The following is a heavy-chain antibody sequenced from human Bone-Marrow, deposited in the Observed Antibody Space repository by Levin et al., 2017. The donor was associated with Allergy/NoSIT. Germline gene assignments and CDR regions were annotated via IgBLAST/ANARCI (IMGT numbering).Heavy chain of an antibody. CDR2: IYYSGST. CDR3: ARDGCSGGSCYHDY. J-gene: IGHJ4*02. Sequence: SQTLSLTCTVSGGSISSGGYYWSWIRQHPGKGLEWIGYIYYSGSTYYNPSLKSRVTISVDTSKNQFSLKLSSVTAADTAVYYCARDGCSGGSCYHDYWGQGTLVTVSS. CDR1: GGSISSGGYY. D-gene: IGHD2-15*01. V-gene: IGHV4-31*02.